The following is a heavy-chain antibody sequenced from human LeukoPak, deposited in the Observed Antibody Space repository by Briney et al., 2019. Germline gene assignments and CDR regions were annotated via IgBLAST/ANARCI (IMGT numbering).Heavy chain of an antibody. D-gene: IGHD2-2*01. J-gene: IGHJ4*02. V-gene: IGHV3-7*01. CDR2: INQDGSEK. Sequence: GGSLRLSCAASGFTFSNNWMSWVRQAPGKGLEWAANINQDGSEKNYVDSVKGRFTISRDNAKNSMYLQMNSLRAEDTAVYYCARAQYGPPGYFDYWGQGTLVTVSS. CDR3: ARAQYGPPGYFDY. CDR1: GFTFSNNW.